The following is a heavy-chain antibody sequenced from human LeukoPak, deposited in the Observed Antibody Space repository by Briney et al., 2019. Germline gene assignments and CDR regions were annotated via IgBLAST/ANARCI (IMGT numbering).Heavy chain of an antibody. CDR2: IHDSGST. Sequence: SETLSLTCTVSGGSISSTDHYWGWIRQPPRKGLDWIGSIHDSGSTYYNPSLKSGVTISVDTSRNQFSLKLSSVTAADTAVYFCALNSRGSASCFDYWGQGTLLIVSS. CDR1: GGSISSTDHY. J-gene: IGHJ4*02. CDR3: ALNSRGSASCFDY. V-gene: IGHV4-39*01. D-gene: IGHD3-10*01.